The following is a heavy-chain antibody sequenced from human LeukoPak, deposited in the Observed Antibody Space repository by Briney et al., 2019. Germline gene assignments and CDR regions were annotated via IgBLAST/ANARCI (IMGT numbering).Heavy chain of an antibody. J-gene: IGHJ5*02. CDR2: IIPIFGTA. V-gene: IGHV1-69*13. D-gene: IGHD6-6*01. CDR3: ARSSSSSGWFDP. Sequence: ASVKVSCKASGGTFISYAISWVRQAPGQGLEWMGGIIPIFGTANYAQKFQGRVTITADESTSTAYMELSSLRSEDTAVYYCARSSSSSGWFDPWGQGTLVTVSS. CDR1: GGTFISYA.